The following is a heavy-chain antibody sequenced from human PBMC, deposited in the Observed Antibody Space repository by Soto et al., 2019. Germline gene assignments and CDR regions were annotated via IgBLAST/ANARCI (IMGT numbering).Heavy chain of an antibody. V-gene: IGHV3-53*04. CDR2: IYSGGST. CDR3: ARGYCSGGSCYEGYFQH. D-gene: IGHD2-15*01. Sequence: GGSLRLSCAASGFTVSSNYMSWVRQAPGKGLEWVSVIYSGGSTYYADSVKGRFTISRHNSKNTLYLQMNSLRAEDTAVYYCARGYCSGGSCYEGYFQHWGQGTLVTVSS. J-gene: IGHJ1*01. CDR1: GFTVSSNY.